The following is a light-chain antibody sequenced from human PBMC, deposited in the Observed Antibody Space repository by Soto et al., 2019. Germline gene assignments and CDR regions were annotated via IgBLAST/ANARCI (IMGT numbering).Light chain of an antibody. V-gene: IGKV3-15*01. J-gene: IGKJ1*01. CDR2: GAS. Sequence: IAMTQAPTTLSWSPEERATLHSISSQSVRSNLAWYQQKPGKAPRLLIYGASTRASGIPARFSGSGSGTEFTLTISSLQSDDFAAYYCQHYNNWPRTFGQGTKVDIK. CDR3: QHYNNWPRT. CDR1: QSVRSN.